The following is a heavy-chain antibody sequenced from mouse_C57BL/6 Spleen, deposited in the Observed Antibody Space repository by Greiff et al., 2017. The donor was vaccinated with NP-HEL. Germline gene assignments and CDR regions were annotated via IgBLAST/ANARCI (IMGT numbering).Heavy chain of an antibody. CDR3: ARGGFLLLRYFDV. CDR2: INPSTGGT. CDR1: GYSFTGYY. Sequence: EVQRVESGPELVKPGASVKISCKASGYSFTGYYMNWVKQSPEKSLEWIGEINPSTGGTTYNQKFKAKATLTVDKSSSTAYMQLKSLTSEDSAVYYCARGGFLLLRYFDVWGTGTTVTVSS. J-gene: IGHJ1*03. D-gene: IGHD1-1*01. V-gene: IGHV1-42*01.